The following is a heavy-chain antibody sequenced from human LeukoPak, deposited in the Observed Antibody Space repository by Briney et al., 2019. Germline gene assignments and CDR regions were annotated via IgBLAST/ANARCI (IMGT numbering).Heavy chain of an antibody. V-gene: IGHV3-33*06. J-gene: IGHJ4*02. D-gene: IGHD1-26*01. CDR1: GFTFSSYG. Sequence: PGESLKISCAASGFTFSSYGMHWVRQAPGKGLEWVAVIWYDGSNKYYADSVKGRFIISRDNSKNTLYLQMNSLRAEDTAVYYCAKDLRASLDYWGQGTLVTVSS. CDR3: AKDLRASLDY. CDR2: IWYDGSNK.